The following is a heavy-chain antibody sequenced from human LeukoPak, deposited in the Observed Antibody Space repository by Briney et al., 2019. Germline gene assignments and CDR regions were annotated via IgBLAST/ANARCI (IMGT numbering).Heavy chain of an antibody. V-gene: IGHV4-39*07. CDR3: ATLGGDDSSGYRRDY. D-gene: IGHD3-22*01. Sequence: PSETLSLTCSVSGDSITSTSYYWGWIRQPPEKGLEWIGSVYYTGGTYYSPSLKSRVTISVDTSKNQFSLKLSSVTAADTAVYYCATLGGDDSSGYRRDYWGQGTLVTVSS. J-gene: IGHJ4*02. CDR2: VYYTGGT. CDR1: GDSITSTSYY.